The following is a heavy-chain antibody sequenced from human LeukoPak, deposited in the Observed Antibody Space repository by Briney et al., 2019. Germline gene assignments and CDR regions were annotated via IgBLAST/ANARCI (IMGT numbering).Heavy chain of an antibody. J-gene: IGHJ5*02. V-gene: IGHV3-15*01. CDR1: GFTFSSNS. CDR2: IKSKTDGGTT. Sequence: GGSLRLSCAASGFTFSSNSMSWVRQAPGKGLEWVGRIKSKTDGGTTDYAAPVKGRFTISRDDSKNPLYLQMNSLKTEDTAVYYCTTDLVVRGDDWFDPWGQGTLVTVSS. D-gene: IGHD3-10*01. CDR3: TTDLVVRGDDWFDP.